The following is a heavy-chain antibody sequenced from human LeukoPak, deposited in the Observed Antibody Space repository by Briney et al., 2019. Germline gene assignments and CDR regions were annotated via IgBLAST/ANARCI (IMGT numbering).Heavy chain of an antibody. V-gene: IGHV3-21*01. Sequence: GGSLRLSCAASGFTFSSYSMNWVRQAPGKGLEWVSSISSSSSYIYYADSVKGRFTISRDNAKNSLYLQMNSLGAEDTAVYYCAVYYYDSSGYYYWGQGTLVTVSS. D-gene: IGHD3-22*01. CDR3: AVYYYDSSGYYY. CDR1: GFTFSSYS. CDR2: ISSSSSYI. J-gene: IGHJ4*02.